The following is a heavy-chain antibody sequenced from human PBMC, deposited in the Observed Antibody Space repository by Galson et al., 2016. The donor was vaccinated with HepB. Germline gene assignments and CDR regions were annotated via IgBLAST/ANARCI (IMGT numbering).Heavy chain of an antibody. CDR3: ARGSYHGGSSPRLFDY. J-gene: IGHJ4*02. CDR2: IYYSGST. D-gene: IGHD4-23*01. CDR1: GGSISSYY. Sequence: SETLSLTCTVSGGSISSYYWSWIRQPPGKGLEWIGYIYYSGSTNYNPSLKSRVTISVDTSKNQFSLKLSSVTAADTAVYYCARGSYHGGSSPRLFDYWGQGTLVTVSS. V-gene: IGHV4-59*01.